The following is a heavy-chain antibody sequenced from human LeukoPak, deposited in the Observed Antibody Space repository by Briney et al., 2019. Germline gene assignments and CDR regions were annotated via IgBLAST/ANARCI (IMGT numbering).Heavy chain of an antibody. CDR1: GGSISPYY. D-gene: IGHD6-19*01. J-gene: IGHJ4*02. V-gene: IGHV4-59*01. CDR2: ISYGGST. Sequence: SETLSLTCIVYGGSISPYYWSWIRQPPGKGLEWIGFISYGGSTNYNPSLRSRVTMSVDTSKNQFSLNLSSVTAADTAVYYCARGFSNGWYQDHWGQGTLVTVSS. CDR3: ARGFSNGWYQDH.